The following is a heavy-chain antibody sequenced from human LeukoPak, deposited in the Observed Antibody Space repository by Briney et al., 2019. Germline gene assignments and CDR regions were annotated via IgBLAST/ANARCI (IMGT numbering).Heavy chain of an antibody. V-gene: IGHV4-34*01. CDR3: ARVRAGCSSTSCYIDP. CDR2: INHSGST. Sequence: PSETLSLTCAAYGGSFSGYYWSWIRQPPGKGLEWIGEINHSGSTNYNPSLKSRVTISVDKSKIQFSLKLSSVTAADTAVYFCARVRAGCSSTSCYIDPWGQGTLVTVSS. D-gene: IGHD2-2*02. J-gene: IGHJ5*02. CDR1: GGSFSGYY.